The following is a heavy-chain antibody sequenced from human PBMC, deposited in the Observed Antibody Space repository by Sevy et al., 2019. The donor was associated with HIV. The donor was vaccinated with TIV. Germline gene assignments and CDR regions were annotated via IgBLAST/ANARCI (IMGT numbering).Heavy chain of an antibody. Sequence: GGSLRLSCAASGFSFSSYEMNWVRQAPGKGLEWVSSISQSGDTTYYSDSVKGRFTISRDNAKNSLYLQMSSLRAEDTAVYYCARVSVYYYDSSGYYTTGNAFDIWGQGTMVTVSS. J-gene: IGHJ3*02. CDR3: ARVSVYYYDSSGYYTTGNAFDI. D-gene: IGHD3-22*01. V-gene: IGHV3-48*03. CDR2: ISQSGDTT. CDR1: GFSFSSYE.